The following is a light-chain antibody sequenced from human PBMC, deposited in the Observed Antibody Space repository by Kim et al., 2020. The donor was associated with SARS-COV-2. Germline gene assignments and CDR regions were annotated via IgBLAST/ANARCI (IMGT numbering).Light chain of an antibody. Sequence: PGERATLSCRASQSVSRSYLAWYQQKPGQAPRLLIYGASSRATGIPDRFSGSGSGTDFTLTISRLEPEDFAVYYCQQYGSSPLVTFGQGTKVDIK. CDR1: QSVSRSY. V-gene: IGKV3-20*01. CDR2: GAS. CDR3: QQYGSSPLVT. J-gene: IGKJ1*01.